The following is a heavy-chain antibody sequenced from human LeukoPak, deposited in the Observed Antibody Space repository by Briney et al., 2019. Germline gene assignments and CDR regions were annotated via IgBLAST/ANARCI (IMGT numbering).Heavy chain of an antibody. CDR1: GFTFSSYA. D-gene: IGHD2-15*01. J-gene: IGHJ6*03. Sequence: GGSLRLSCAASGFTFSSYAMSWVRQAPGKGLEWVSSISGSGGRTYHADSVKGRFTISRDNSKNTLYLQMNSLRAEDTAVYYCARAARYSKWYYMDVWGKGTTVTISS. CDR3: ARAARYSKWYYMDV. V-gene: IGHV3-23*01. CDR2: ISGSGGRT.